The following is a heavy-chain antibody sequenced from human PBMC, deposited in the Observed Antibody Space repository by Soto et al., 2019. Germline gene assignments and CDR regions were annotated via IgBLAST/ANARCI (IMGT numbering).Heavy chain of an antibody. D-gene: IGHD3-10*01. V-gene: IGHV1-24*01. J-gene: IGHJ4*02. CDR3: AKPVITMVRGVITYYFDY. Sequence: ASVKVSCKVSGYTLTELSMHWVRQAPGKGLEWMGGFDPEDGETIYAQKFQGRVTMTEDTSTDTAYMELSSLRSEDTAVYYCAKPVITMVRGVITYYFDYWGQGTLVTVS. CDR1: GYTLTELS. CDR2: FDPEDGET.